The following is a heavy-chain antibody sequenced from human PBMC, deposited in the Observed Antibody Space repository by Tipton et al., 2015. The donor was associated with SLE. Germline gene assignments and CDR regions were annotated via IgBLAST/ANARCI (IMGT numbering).Heavy chain of an antibody. CDR1: GESFNGYF. Sequence: TLSLTCAVYGESFNGYFWTWIRQPPGKGLEWIAEIIHSGVTNYNPSLRSRVTISLDMSKNQFSLKLSSVTAADTAVYYCARLNDFWTDYWGQGTLVTVSS. D-gene: IGHD3-3*01. J-gene: IGHJ4*02. V-gene: IGHV4-34*12. CDR2: IIHSGVT. CDR3: ARLNDFWTDY.